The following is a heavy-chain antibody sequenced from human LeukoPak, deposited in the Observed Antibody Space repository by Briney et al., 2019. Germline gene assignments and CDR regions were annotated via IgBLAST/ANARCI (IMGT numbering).Heavy chain of an antibody. D-gene: IGHD3-22*01. J-gene: IGHJ4*02. V-gene: IGHV1-46*01. CDR1: GYTFTSYY. CDR2: INPSGGST. Sequence: ASVKVSCKASGYTFTSYYMHWVRQAPGQGLEWMGIINPSGGSTSYAQKFQGRVTITADESTSTAYMELSSLRSEDTAVYYCARSYYDSSGYHYWGQGTLVTVSS. CDR3: ARSYYDSSGYHY.